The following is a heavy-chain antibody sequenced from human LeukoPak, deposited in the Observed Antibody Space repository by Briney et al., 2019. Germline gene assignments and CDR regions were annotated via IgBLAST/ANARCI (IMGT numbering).Heavy chain of an antibody. V-gene: IGHV1-69*05. CDR1: GGTFSSYA. D-gene: IGHD5-18*01. CDR3: ARGGYSYGAYYFDY. CDR2: IIPIFGTA. Sequence: GSSVKVSCKASGGTFSSYAISLVRQAPGQGLEWMGRIIPIFGTANYAQKFQGRVTITTDESTSTAYMELSSLRSEDTAVYYCARGGYSYGAYYFDYWGQGTLVTVSS. J-gene: IGHJ4*02.